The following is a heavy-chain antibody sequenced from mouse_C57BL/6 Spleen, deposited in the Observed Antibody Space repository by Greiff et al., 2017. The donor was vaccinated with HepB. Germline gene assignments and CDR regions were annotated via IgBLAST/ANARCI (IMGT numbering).Heavy chain of an antibody. J-gene: IGHJ4*01. V-gene: IGHV1-82*01. CDR2: IYPGDGDT. Sequence: QVQLKQSGPELVKPGASVKISCKASGYAFSSSWMNWVKQRPGKGLEWIGRIYPGDGDTNYNGKFKGKATLTADKSSSTAYMQLSSLTSEDSAVYFCARSGYDYGVYYAMDYWGQGTSVTVSS. D-gene: IGHD2-4*01. CDR3: ARSGYDYGVYYAMDY. CDR1: GYAFSSSW.